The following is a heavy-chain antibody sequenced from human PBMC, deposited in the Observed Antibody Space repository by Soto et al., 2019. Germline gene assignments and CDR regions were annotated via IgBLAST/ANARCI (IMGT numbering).Heavy chain of an antibody. CDR2: ISFSGST. V-gene: IGHV4-39*02. CDR3: AIRSALPTYYKSMDV. D-gene: IGHD3-10*01. J-gene: IGHJ6*02. Sequence: PSETLSLACIVSGGSISNRTSYWGWIRQPPGRGLEWIGTISFSGSTNFNPSLKSRVTMSLETSKNHFSLNLSSVTAADTAVYYCAIRSALPTYYKSMDVSGQGTTVTVSS. CDR1: GGSISNRTSY.